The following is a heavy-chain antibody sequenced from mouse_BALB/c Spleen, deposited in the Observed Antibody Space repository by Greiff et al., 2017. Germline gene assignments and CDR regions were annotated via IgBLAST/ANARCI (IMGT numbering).Heavy chain of an antibody. Sequence: VKLMESGAELVRPGPSVKISCKASGYTFTNYWLGWVKQRPGHGLEWIGDIYPGGGYTNYNEKFKGKATLTADTSSSTAYMQLSSLTSEDSAVYVYARGGMYCYGNSYEGGAMDYWGQGTSVTVSS. D-gene: IGHD1-1*01. CDR2: IYPGGGYT. CDR1: GYTFTNYW. CDR3: ARGGMYCYGNSYEGGAMDY. V-gene: IGHV1-63*02. J-gene: IGHJ4*01.